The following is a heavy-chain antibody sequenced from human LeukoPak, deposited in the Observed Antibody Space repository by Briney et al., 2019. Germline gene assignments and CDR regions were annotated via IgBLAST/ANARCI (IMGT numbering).Heavy chain of an antibody. CDR1: GFTFGNYW. V-gene: IGHV3-7*01. D-gene: IGHD1-26*01. J-gene: IGHJ4*02. Sequence: PGGSLRLSCAASGFTFGNYWMNWVRQAPGEGLEWVANIKQGGSEKYYVDSVKGRFTISRDNAKNSLYLQVNSLRAEDTAVYYCARRIVGATFDYWGQGTLVTVSS. CDR3: ARRIVGATFDY. CDR2: IKQGGSEK.